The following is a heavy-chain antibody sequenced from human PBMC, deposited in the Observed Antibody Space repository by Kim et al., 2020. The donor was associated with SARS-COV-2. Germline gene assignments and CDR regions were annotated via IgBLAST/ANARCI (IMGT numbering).Heavy chain of an antibody. D-gene: IGHD2-15*01. CDR2: IWYDGSNK. V-gene: IGHV3-33*01. J-gene: IGHJ4*02. CDR3: ARDVVVVGGERDY. Sequence: GGSLRLSCAASGFTFSSYGMHWVRQAPGKGLEWVAVIWYDGSNKYYADSVKGRFTISRDNSKNTLYLQMNSLRAEDTAVYYCARDVVVVGGERDYWGQGTLVTVSS. CDR1: GFTFSSYG.